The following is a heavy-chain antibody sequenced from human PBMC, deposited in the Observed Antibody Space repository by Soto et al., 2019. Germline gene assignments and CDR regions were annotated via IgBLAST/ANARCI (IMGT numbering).Heavy chain of an antibody. V-gene: IGHV3-7*01. D-gene: IGHD3-9*01. CDR3: ASPPIFWAY. Sequence: EVQLVESGGGLVQPGGSLRLSCAASGFTFSSYWKSWVRQAPGKGLEWVANIKQDGSEKYYVDSVKGRFTISRDNAKNSLYLQMNSLRAEDTAVYYCASPPIFWAYWGQGTLVTVSS. CDR2: IKQDGSEK. CDR1: GFTFSSYW. J-gene: IGHJ4*02.